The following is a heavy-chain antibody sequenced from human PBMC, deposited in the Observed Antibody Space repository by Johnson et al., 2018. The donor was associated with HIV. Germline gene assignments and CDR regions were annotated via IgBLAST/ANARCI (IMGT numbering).Heavy chain of an antibody. CDR3: ARELGSGWGETADAFDI. Sequence: QVQLVESGGGVVQPGRSLRLSCAASRITLSSYGMHWVRQAPGKGLEWVAVISYDGSKEYYVDSVKGRFTISRDNSKNTLYLQMNSLRAEDTAVYYCARELGSGWGETADAFDIWGQGTMVTVSS. CDR1: RITLSSYG. V-gene: IGHV3-30*03. CDR2: ISYDGSKE. D-gene: IGHD6-19*01. J-gene: IGHJ3*02.